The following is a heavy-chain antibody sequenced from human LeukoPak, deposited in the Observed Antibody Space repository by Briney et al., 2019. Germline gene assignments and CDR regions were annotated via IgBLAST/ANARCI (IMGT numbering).Heavy chain of an antibody. J-gene: IGHJ4*02. CDR3: AKRGVVIRVILVGFHKEAYYFDS. D-gene: IGHD3-22*01. V-gene: IGHV3-23*01. CDR1: GISLSNYG. Sequence: HPGGSLRLSCAVSGISLSNYGMSWVRQAPGKGLEWVAGISGSGGSTNYADSVKGRFTISRDNPKNTLYLQMNRLRAEDTAVYFCAKRGVVIRVILVGFHKEAYYFDSWGQGALVTVSS. CDR2: ISGSGGST.